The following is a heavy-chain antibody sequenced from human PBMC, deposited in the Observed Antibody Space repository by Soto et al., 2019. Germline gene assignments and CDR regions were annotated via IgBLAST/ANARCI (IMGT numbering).Heavy chain of an antibody. CDR1: GYTFTSCY. D-gene: IGHD2-21*02. Sequence: ASVKVSCKASGYTFTSCYVHWVRQAPGQGLEWMGIINPSGGSTSYAQKFQGRVTMTRDTSTSTVYMELSSLRSEDTAVYYCARAXCGGDCSLWYYYYGMDVWGQGTTVTVSS. CDR3: ARAXCGGDCSLWYYYYGMDV. J-gene: IGHJ6*02. CDR2: INPSGGST. V-gene: IGHV1-46*01.